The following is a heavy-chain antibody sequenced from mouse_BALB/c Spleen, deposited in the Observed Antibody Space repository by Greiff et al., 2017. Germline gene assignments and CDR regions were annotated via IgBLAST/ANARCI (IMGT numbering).Heavy chain of an antibody. Sequence: QVQLQQPGAELVKPGASVKLSCKASGYTFTSYYMYWVKQRPGQGLEWIGGINPSNGGTNFNEKFKSKATLTVDKSSSTAYMQLSSLTSEDSAVYYCTRGGWGFAYWGQGTLVTVSA. D-gene: IGHD2-3*01. J-gene: IGHJ3*01. V-gene: IGHV1S81*02. CDR3: TRGGWGFAY. CDR1: GYTFTSYY. CDR2: INPSNGGT.